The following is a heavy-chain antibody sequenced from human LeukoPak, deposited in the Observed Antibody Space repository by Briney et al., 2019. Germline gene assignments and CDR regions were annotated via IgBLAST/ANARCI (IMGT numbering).Heavy chain of an antibody. Sequence: GGSLRLSCAAPGFTFSSYAMTWVRQPPGKGLEWVSAISGNAAGTYYGDSVKGRFTISRDNSKNTLYLQMNSLRAEDTAVYYCAKGQGAVPFWSNWGQGTLVTVSS. CDR2: ISGNAAGT. J-gene: IGHJ4*02. V-gene: IGHV3-23*01. CDR3: AKGQGAVPFWSN. CDR1: GFTFSSYA. D-gene: IGHD3-3*01.